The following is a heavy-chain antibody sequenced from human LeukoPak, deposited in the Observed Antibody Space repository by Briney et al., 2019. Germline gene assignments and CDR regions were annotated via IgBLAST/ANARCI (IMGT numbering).Heavy chain of an antibody. V-gene: IGHV3-30*18. D-gene: IGHD3-22*01. CDR1: GFTFSSYG. J-gene: IGHJ4*02. CDR2: ISYDGSNK. Sequence: GRSLRLSCAASGFTFSSYGMHWVRQAPGKGLEWVAVISYDGSNKYYADSVKGRFTISRDNSKNTLYLQMNSLRAEDTAVYYCAKVRATYYYDSSGYFDYWGQGTLVTVSS. CDR3: AKVRATYYYDSSGYFDY.